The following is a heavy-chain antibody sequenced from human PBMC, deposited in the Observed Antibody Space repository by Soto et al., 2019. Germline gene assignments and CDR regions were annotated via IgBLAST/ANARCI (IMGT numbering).Heavy chain of an antibody. J-gene: IGHJ4*02. Sequence: GGSLRLSCAASGFTFSSYAMSWVRQAPGKGLEWVSAISGSGGSTYYADSVKGRFTISRDNSKNTLYLQMNSLRAEDTAVYYCAKGKESSNYYDSSGYYYFDYWGQGTLVTVSS. CDR1: GFTFSSYA. D-gene: IGHD3-22*01. CDR3: AKGKESSNYYDSSGYYYFDY. V-gene: IGHV3-23*01. CDR2: ISGSGGST.